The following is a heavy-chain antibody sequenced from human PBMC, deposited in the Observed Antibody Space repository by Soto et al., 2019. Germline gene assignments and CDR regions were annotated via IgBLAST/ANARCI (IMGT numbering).Heavy chain of an antibody. CDR1: GYTFTSYG. J-gene: IGHJ6*03. Sequence: QVQLVQSGAEVKKPGASVKVSCKASGYTFTSYGISWVRQAPGQGLEWMGWISAYNGNTNYAQKLQGRATMTTDTSTSRAYMELRSMRSDDTAVYYCAGYSGYDWGPTYYYMDGWGKGTTVTVSS. CDR3: AGYSGYDWGPTYYYMDG. CDR2: ISAYNGNT. D-gene: IGHD5-12*01. V-gene: IGHV1-18*01.